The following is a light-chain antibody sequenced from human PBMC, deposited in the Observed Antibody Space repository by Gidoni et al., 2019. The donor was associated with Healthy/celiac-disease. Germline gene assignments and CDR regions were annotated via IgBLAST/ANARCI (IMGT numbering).Light chain of an antibody. J-gene: IGKJ1*01. CDR2: DAS. Sequence: DIQMTQSPSTLSASVGDSVTITCRASQSISSWLAWYQQQPGKAPKLLIYDASSLESGVPSRFSGSGSGTEFTLTISSLQPDDFSTYYCQQYNSYSQTFGQGTKVEIK. V-gene: IGKV1-5*01. CDR3: QQYNSYSQT. CDR1: QSISSW.